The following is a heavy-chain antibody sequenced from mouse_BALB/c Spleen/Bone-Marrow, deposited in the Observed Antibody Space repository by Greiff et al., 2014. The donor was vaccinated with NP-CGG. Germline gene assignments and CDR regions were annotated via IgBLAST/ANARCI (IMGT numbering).Heavy chain of an antibody. CDR1: GFTFSSYG. CDR3: SRRSDYDYFDY. J-gene: IGHJ2*01. V-gene: IGHV5-6*02. CDR2: ISSRGSYT. Sequence: EVMLVESGGDLVKPGGSLKLSCAASGFTFSSYGMSWVRQTPDKRLEWVATISSRGSYTFYPGSVKGRFTISRDNAKNTLYLQMSSLKSEDTAIYFCSRRSDYDYFDYWGQGTTLTVSS. D-gene: IGHD2-4*01.